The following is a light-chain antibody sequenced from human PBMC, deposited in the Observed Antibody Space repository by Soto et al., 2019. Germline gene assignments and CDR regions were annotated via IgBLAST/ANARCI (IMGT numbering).Light chain of an antibody. J-gene: IGLJ3*02. V-gene: IGLV2-23*02. CDR2: EVS. CDR1: STDVGTYDY. CDR3: CSYAGRSTWV. Sequence: QSALTQPASVSGSLGQSITISCTGGSTDVGTYDYVSWYQQHPGKAPEVIIYEVSKRPSGASNRFSGSKSGNTASLTISGLQAEDEADYHCCSYAGRSTWVFGGGTKLTVL.